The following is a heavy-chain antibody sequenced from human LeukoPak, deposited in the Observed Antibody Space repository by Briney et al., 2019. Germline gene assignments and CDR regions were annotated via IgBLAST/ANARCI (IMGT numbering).Heavy chain of an antibody. D-gene: IGHD1-7*01. CDR1: GGSISSYY. V-gene: IGHV4-59*08. CDR3: ARRENWNYAFDY. Sequence: SETLSLTCTVSGGSISSYYWSWIRQPPGKGLEWTGYIYYSGSTNYNPSLKSRVTISVDTSKNQFSLKLSSVTAADTAVYYCARRENWNYAFDYWGQGTLVTVSS. J-gene: IGHJ4*02. CDR2: IYYSGST.